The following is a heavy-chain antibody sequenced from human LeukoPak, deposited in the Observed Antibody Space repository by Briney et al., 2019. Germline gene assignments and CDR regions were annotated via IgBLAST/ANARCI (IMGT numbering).Heavy chain of an antibody. CDR3: ATRAVAGEFDY. V-gene: IGHV3-23*01. Sequence: GGSLRLSCAASGFTFSSYVVSWVRQAPGKGLEGVSDISGSGGSKYYADSVKGRFTISRDNSKNTLYLQMNSLRAEDTAVYYCATRAVAGEFDYWGQGTLVTVSS. J-gene: IGHJ4*02. CDR1: GFTFSSYV. D-gene: IGHD6-19*01. CDR2: ISGSGGSK.